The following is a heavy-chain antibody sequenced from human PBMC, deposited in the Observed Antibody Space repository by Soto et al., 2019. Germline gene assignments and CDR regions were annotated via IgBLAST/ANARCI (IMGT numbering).Heavy chain of an antibody. V-gene: IGHV1-46*01. CDR3: ARDLIWNPAGYYYYGMDV. Sequence: ASVKVSCKASGYTFTSYYMHWVRQAPGQGLEWMGIINPSGGSTSYAQKFQGRVTMTRDTSTSTVYMELSGLRSEDTAVYYCARDLIWNPAGYYYYGMDVWGQGTTVTVSS. D-gene: IGHD1-1*01. J-gene: IGHJ6*02. CDR2: INPSGGST. CDR1: GYTFTSYY.